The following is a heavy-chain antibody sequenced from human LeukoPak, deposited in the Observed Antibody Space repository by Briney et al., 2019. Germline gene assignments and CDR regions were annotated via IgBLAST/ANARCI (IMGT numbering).Heavy chain of an antibody. CDR1: GGSISSSDYY. CDR3: ARGVAAAIDY. CDR2: INHSGST. J-gene: IGHJ4*02. V-gene: IGHV4-39*07. D-gene: IGHD6-13*01. Sequence: PSETLSLTCTVSGGSISSSDYYWSWIRQPPGKGLEWIGEINHSGSTNYNPSLKSRVTISVDTSKNQFSLKLSSVTAADTAVYYCARGVAAAIDYWGQGTLVTVSS.